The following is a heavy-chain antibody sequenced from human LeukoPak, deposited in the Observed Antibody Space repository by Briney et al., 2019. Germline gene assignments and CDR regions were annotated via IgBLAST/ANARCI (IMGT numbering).Heavy chain of an antibody. CDR2: ISYDGSNK. CDR1: GFTFSSYA. D-gene: IGHD6-13*01. V-gene: IGHV3-30*04. Sequence: PGGSLRLSCAASGFTFSSYAMHWVRQAPGKGLEWVAVISYDGSNKYYADSVKGRFTISRDNSKNTLYLQMNSLRAEDTALYYCAKSRGAAARAFDIWGQGTMVTVSS. CDR3: AKSRGAAARAFDI. J-gene: IGHJ3*02.